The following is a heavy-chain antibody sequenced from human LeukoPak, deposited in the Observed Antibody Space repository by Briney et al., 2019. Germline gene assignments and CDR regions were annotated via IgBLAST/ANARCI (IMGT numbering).Heavy chain of an antibody. J-gene: IGHJ6*03. CDR2: INPNSGGT. V-gene: IGHV1-2*02. Sequence: ASVKVSCKASGYTFTGYYMHWVRQAPGQGLEWMGWINPNSGGTNYAQKFQGRVTMTRDTSISTAYMELSRLRSDDTAVYYCARDGGYYYDSSGYPDYYYYMDVWGKGTTVTVSS. CDR1: GYTFTGYY. D-gene: IGHD3-22*01. CDR3: ARDGGYYYDSSGYPDYYYYMDV.